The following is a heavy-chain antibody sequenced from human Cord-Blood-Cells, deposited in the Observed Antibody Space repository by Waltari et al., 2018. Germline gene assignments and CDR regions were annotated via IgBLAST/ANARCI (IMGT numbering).Heavy chain of an antibody. J-gene: IGHJ3*02. CDR3: AREALWGKLGIDAFDI. Sequence: QVQLVQSGAEVKKPGASVKVSCKASGYTFTSYAMHWVRQAPGQRLEWMGWINAGNGNTKYSQKFQGRVTITRDTSASTAYMELSSLRSEDTAVYYFAREALWGKLGIDAFDIWGQGTMVTVSS. CDR2: INAGNGNT. CDR1: GYTFTSYA. D-gene: IGHD7-27*01. V-gene: IGHV1-3*01.